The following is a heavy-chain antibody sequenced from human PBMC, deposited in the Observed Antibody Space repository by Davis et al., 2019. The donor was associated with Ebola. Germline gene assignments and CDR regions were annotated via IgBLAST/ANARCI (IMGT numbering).Heavy chain of an antibody. CDR2: INHSGST. Sequence: MPGGSLRLSCAVYGGSFSGYYWSWIRQPPGKGLEWIGEINHSGSTNYNPSLKSRVTISVDTSKNQFSLKLSSVTAADTAVYYCARGGFVGRYYYYGMDVWGQGTTVTVSS. D-gene: IGHD3-16*01. V-gene: IGHV4-34*01. J-gene: IGHJ6*02. CDR3: ARGGFVGRYYYYGMDV. CDR1: GGSFSGYY.